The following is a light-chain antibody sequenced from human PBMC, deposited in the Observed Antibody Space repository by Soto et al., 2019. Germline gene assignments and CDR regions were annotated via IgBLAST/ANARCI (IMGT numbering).Light chain of an antibody. J-gene: IGKJ4*01. V-gene: IGKV1-5*03. CDR1: QSISTW. CDR2: KAS. CDR3: QQYETFPLT. Sequence: DIQMTQSPSTLSASVGDRVTIACRAIQSISTWLAWYQQKPGKAPKLLIYKASILESGVPSRFSGSGSATEFTLTISSLQPEDFASYYCQQYETFPLTFGGGTKVEIK.